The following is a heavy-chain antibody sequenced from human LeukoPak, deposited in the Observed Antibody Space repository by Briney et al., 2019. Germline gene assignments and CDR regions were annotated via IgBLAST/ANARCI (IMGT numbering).Heavy chain of an antibody. J-gene: IGHJ5*02. D-gene: IGHD3-3*01. CDR1: GYSISSGYY. CDR3: ARGEYDFWSGYPGRWFDP. Sequence: PSETLSLTCTVSGYSISSGYYWGWIRQPPGKGLEWIGSIYHSGSTYYNPSLKSRVTISVDTSKNQFSLKLSSVTAADAAVYYCARGEYDFWSGYPGRWFDPWGQGTLVTVSS. V-gene: IGHV4-38-2*02. CDR2: IYHSGST.